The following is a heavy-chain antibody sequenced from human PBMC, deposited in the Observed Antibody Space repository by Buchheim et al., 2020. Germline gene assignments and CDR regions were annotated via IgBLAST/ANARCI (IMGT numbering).Heavy chain of an antibody. J-gene: IGHJ4*02. V-gene: IGHV3-30*18. Sequence: QVQLVESGGGVVQPGRSLRLSCAASGFTFSSYGMHWVRQAPGKGLEWVAVISYDGSNKYYADSVKGRFTISRDNSKNTLYLQMNSLRAEDTAVYYCAKISDKKWELLDDFDYWGQGTL. CDR3: AKISDKKWELLDDFDY. D-gene: IGHD1-26*01. CDR2: ISYDGSNK. CDR1: GFTFSSYG.